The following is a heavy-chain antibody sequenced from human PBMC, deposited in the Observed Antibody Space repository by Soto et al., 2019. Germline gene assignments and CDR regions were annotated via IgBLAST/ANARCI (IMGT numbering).Heavy chain of an antibody. CDR2: IYHSGST. V-gene: IGHV4-4*02. CDR3: ARVPSSGWPYFFDY. Sequence: SETLSLTCTVSGGSISSSNWWSWVRQPPGKGLEWIGEIYHSGSTNYNPSLKSRVTISVDKSKNQFSLKLSSVTAEDTAMYYCARVPSSGWPYFFDYWGLGTLVTVSS. CDR1: GGSISSSNW. D-gene: IGHD6-19*01. J-gene: IGHJ4*02.